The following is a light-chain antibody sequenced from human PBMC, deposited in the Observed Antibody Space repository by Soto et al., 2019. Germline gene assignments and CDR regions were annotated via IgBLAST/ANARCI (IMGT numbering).Light chain of an antibody. J-gene: IGLJ1*01. Sequence: QSVLTQPASVSGSPGQSITISCTGTSSDVGGYNSVSWYQQHPGKAPKLMIHDVSNRPSGVSKRFSGSKSGNTASLTISGLQAEDEADYYCSSYTSSSSYVFGSGTKVTVL. V-gene: IGLV2-14*01. CDR1: SSDVGGYNS. CDR2: DVS. CDR3: SSYTSSSSYV.